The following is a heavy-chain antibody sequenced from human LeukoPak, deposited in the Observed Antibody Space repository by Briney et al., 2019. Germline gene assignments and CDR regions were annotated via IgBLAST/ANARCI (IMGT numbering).Heavy chain of an antibody. CDR1: GFTFSSYA. CDR3: ARALYSSSDY. J-gene: IGHJ4*02. Sequence: PGGSLRLSCAASGFTFSSYAMHWVRQAPGKGLEWVAVISYDGSNKYYADSVKGRFTISRGNSKNTLYLQMNSLRAEDTAVYYCARALYSSSDYWGQGTLVTVSS. CDR2: ISYDGSNK. D-gene: IGHD6-13*01. V-gene: IGHV3-30-3*01.